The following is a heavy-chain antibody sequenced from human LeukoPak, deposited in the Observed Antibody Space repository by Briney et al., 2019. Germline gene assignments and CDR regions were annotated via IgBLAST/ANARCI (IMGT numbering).Heavy chain of an antibody. D-gene: IGHD5-12*01. V-gene: IGHV3-53*01. CDR2: SFSAGPI. CDR1: GFILSDSE. CDR3: RKWHGTSDV. Sequence: GGSLRLSCAGSGFILSDSEMSWVRQAPGKGLERVSVSFSAGPIYFADSVKGRFTISRNNSNNMFYLQMNSLRVEDTAVYYCRKWHGTSDVWGQGTTVTVSS. J-gene: IGHJ3*01.